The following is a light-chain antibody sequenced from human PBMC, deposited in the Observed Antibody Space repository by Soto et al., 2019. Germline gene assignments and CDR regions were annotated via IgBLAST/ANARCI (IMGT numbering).Light chain of an antibody. J-gene: IGLJ3*02. CDR3: AAWDDSRNGPV. CDR2: SNN. Sequence: QSVLTQPPSASGTPGQRVTISCSGSSSNIGSNTVNWYQQLPGTAPKLVIYSNNQRPSGVPDRFSGSKSGTSASLAISGLQSEDEADYYCAAWDDSRNGPVVGGGTK. V-gene: IGLV1-44*01. CDR1: SSNIGSNT.